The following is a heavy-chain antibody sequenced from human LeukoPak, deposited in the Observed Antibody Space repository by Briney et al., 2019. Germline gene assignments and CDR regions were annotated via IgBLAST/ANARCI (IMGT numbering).Heavy chain of an antibody. J-gene: IGHJ4*02. Sequence: GGSLRLSCAASGFIFSTYEMNWVRQAPGKGLEWLSYISYNGRSIYYADSVKGRFTISRDNSKNTLYLQMNSLRAEDTAVYYCAKSVVRGVIVDYWGQGTLVTVSS. CDR2: ISYNGRSI. CDR1: GFIFSTYE. V-gene: IGHV3-48*03. CDR3: AKSVVRGVIVDY. D-gene: IGHD3-10*01.